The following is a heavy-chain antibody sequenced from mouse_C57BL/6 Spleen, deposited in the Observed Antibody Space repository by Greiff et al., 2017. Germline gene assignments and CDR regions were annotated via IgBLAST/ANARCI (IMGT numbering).Heavy chain of an antibody. V-gene: IGHV7-3*01. CDR3: ARSHYGSPYFDY. CDR1: GFTFTDSY. CDR2: IRNKANGYTT. J-gene: IGHJ2*01. D-gene: IGHD1-1*01. Sequence: EVQVVESGGGLVQPGGSLSLSCAASGFTFTDSYMSWVRQPPGKALEWLGFIRNKANGYTTEYSASVKGRFTISRDNSQSILYLQMNALRAEDSATYYCARSHYGSPYFDYWGQGTTLTVSS.